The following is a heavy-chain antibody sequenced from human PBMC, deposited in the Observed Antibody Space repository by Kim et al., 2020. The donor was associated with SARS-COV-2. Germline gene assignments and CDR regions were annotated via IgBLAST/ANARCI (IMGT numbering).Heavy chain of an antibody. CDR2: IYYTGTT. J-gene: IGHJ5*02. CDR3: ARHGCTGGVCYFDP. D-gene: IGHD2-8*02. Sequence: SETLSLTCTVSGGSISSSDYYWGWIRQPPGKGLEWIGSIYYTGTTYYNPSLKSRVTISVDTSKNQFSLKLSSVTDATVYYCARHGCTGGVCYFDPWARGP. CDR1: GGSISSSDYY. V-gene: IGHV4-39*01.